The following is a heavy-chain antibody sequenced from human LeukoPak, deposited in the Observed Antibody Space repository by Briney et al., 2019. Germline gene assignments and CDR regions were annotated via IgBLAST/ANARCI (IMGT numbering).Heavy chain of an antibody. D-gene: IGHD2-2*01. CDR3: ARQCSSTSCYSY. Sequence: GGSLRLSCEASGFTFSSYAMHWVRQAPGKGLEWVAVISYDGSNKYYADSVKGRFTISRDNSKNTLYLQMNSLRAEDTAVYYCARQCSSTSCYSYWGQGTLVTVSS. V-gene: IGHV3-30*04. CDR1: GFTFSSYA. CDR2: ISYDGSNK. J-gene: IGHJ4*02.